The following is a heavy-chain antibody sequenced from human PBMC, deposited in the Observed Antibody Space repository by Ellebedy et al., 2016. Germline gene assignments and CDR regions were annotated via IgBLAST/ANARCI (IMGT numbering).Heavy chain of an antibody. V-gene: IGHV3-23*01. CDR3: AKADQRACRGARCYPFDF. D-gene: IGHD2-15*01. J-gene: IGHJ4*02. Sequence: GGSLRLSXAGSGFSFRDYAISWVRQAPGKRLEWVATTIGRGFDTYHADSVKGRFTISSDDSKNTLFLQMNSLRVEDTALYYCAKADQRACRGARCYPFDFWGQGTLVTVSS. CDR2: TIGRGFDT. CDR1: GFSFRDYA.